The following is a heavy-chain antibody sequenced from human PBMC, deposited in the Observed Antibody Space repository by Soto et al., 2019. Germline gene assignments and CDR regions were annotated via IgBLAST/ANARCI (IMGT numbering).Heavy chain of an antibody. Sequence: QITLKESGPTQVKPTQTLTLTCSVSGFSLNTDVEGVGWVRQPPGEALEWLALIYWDDDERYSPSLKTRLTITKDHSKNQVVLIMTNMDPVDTATYYCAHSPNLITEDAQVGDFDYWGQGTLVTVSS. J-gene: IGHJ4*02. V-gene: IGHV2-5*02. D-gene: IGHD3-10*01. CDR3: AHSPNLITEDAQVGDFDY. CDR1: GFSLNTDVEG. CDR2: IYWDDDE.